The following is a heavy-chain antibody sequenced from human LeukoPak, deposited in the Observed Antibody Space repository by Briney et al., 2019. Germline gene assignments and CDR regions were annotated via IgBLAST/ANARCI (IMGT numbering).Heavy chain of an antibody. V-gene: IGHV3-30*04. CDR3: ATTTGNFDY. D-gene: IGHD1-14*01. J-gene: IGHJ4*02. CDR2: ISYDGSNK. Sequence: GGSLRLFCAASGFTFSNYAMHWVRQAPGKGLEWVAVISYDGSNKYYAEFVKGRFTISRDNSKNTLYLQMSSLRAEDTALYYCATTTGNFDYWGQGTLVTVSS. CDR1: GFTFSNYA.